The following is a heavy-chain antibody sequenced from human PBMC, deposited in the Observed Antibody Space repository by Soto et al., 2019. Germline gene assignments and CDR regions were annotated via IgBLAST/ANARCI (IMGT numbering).Heavy chain of an antibody. J-gene: IGHJ4*02. CDR1: GYTVTSYG. V-gene: IGHV1-18*01. CDR2: ISAYNGNT. D-gene: IGHD3-10*01. CDR3: ARDIWFGDFDY. Sequence: ALVMVSCKASGYTVTSYGISWVRQAPGQGLEWMGWISAYNGNTNYAQKLQGRVTMTTDTSTSTAYMELRSLRSDDTAVYYCARDIWFGDFDYWGQGTLVTVSS.